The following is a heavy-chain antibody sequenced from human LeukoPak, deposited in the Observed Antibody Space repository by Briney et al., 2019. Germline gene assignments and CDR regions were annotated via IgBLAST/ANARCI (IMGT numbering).Heavy chain of an antibody. J-gene: IGHJ4*02. CDR2: IYHSGST. Sequence: SETLSLTCAVSGSSISSGYYWGWIRQPPGNGLEWIGSIYHSGSTYYNPSLKSRVTISVDTSKNQFSLKLSSVTAADTAVYYCARVLWFGDYNFDYWGQGTLVTVSS. V-gene: IGHV4-38-2*01. D-gene: IGHD3-10*01. CDR3: ARVLWFGDYNFDY. CDR1: GSSISSGYY.